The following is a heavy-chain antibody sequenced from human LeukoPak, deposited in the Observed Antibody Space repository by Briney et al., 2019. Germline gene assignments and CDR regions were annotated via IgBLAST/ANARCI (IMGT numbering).Heavy chain of an antibody. Sequence: ASVKVSCKASGYTFTSYGISWVRQAPGQGLEWMGWISAYNGNTNYAQKLQGRVTMTTDTSTSTAYMELRSLRSDDTAVYYCARDCLIAVAGTLGYWGQGTLVTVSS. V-gene: IGHV1-18*01. J-gene: IGHJ4*02. D-gene: IGHD6-19*01. CDR1: GYTFTSYG. CDR2: ISAYNGNT. CDR3: ARDCLIAVAGTLGY.